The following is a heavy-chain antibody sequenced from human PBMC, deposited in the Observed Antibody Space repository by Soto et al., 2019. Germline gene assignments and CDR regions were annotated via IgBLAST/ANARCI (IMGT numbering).Heavy chain of an antibody. V-gene: IGHV4-39*01. CDR2: IYYRGNT. D-gene: IGHD3-9*01. J-gene: IGHJ4*02. CDR1: VDSINSDNYY. CDR3: ARLEGLATISYYFDY. Sequence: QLQLQESGPGLVKPSETLSLTCSVSVDSINSDNYYWGWIRQPPGKGLEWIGSIYYRGNTYYNPSLKIRVTISLDKSKSQFSLKLNSVTAAGSAVYFCARLEGLATISYYFDYWCQGTLVTVSS.